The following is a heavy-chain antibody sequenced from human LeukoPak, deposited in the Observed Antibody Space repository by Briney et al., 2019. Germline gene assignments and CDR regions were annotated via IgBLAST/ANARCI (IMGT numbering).Heavy chain of an antibody. CDR3: GRAPLAYCGGDCYSGFDP. CDR1: GGSISSGDYY. J-gene: IGHJ5*02. Sequence: SETLSLTCTVSGGSISSGDYYWSWIRQPPGKGLEWIGYIYYSGSTYYNPSLKSRVTISVDTSKNQFSLKLSSVTAADTAVYYCGRAPLAYCGGDCYSGFDPWGQGTLVTVSS. CDR2: IYYSGST. V-gene: IGHV4-30-4*01. D-gene: IGHD2-21*02.